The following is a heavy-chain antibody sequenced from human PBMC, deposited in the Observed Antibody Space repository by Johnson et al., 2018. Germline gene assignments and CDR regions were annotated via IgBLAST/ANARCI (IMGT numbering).Heavy chain of an antibody. CDR2: FYRGSNT. Sequence: VQLQESGGGVVQPGRSLRLSCAASGFTVSSNYMSWVRQAPGKGLEWVSIFYRGSNTYYADSVKGRFTISRDNSKNTLYLQMNSRRAEDTAVYYCTRASPEGERRDVFDIWGQGTMVTVSS. J-gene: IGHJ3*02. CDR1: GFTVSSNY. CDR3: TRASPEGERRDVFDI. V-gene: IGHV3-53*01. D-gene: IGHD3-16*01.